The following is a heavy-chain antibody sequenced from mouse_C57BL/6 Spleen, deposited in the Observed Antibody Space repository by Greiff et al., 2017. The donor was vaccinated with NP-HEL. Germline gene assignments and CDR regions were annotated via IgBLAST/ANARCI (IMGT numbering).Heavy chain of an antibody. V-gene: IGHV5-4*01. J-gene: IGHJ3*01. CDR1: GFTFSSYA. CDR3: ARESLGGSSSFAY. CDR2: ISDGGSYT. D-gene: IGHD1-1*01. Sequence: EVNVVESGGGLVKPGGSLKLSCAASGFTFSSYAMSWVRQTPEKRLEWVATISDGGSYTYYPDNVKGRFTISRDNAKNNLYLQMSHLKSEDTAMYYCARESLGGSSSFAYWGQGTLVTVSA.